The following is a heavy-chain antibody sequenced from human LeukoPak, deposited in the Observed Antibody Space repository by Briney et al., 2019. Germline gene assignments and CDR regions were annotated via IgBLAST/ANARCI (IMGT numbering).Heavy chain of an antibody. D-gene: IGHD2-2*01. Sequence: GGSLRLSCAASASTFSRSYMGWVRQAPGKGLEWVSSISSSSSYIYYADSVKGRFTISRDNAKNSLYLQMNSLRAEDTAVYYCARRAPHQLPYSDAFDVWGQGTMVTVSS. V-gene: IGHV3-21*01. CDR3: ARRAPHQLPYSDAFDV. CDR2: ISSSSSYI. CDR1: ASTFSRSY. J-gene: IGHJ3*01.